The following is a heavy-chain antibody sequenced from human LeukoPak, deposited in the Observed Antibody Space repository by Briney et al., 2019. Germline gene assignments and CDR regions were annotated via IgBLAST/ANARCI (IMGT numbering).Heavy chain of an antibody. CDR1: GFTFSSYW. CDR3: ARVGRDYSSSSPPDY. J-gene: IGHJ4*02. CDR2: INSDGSST. V-gene: IGHV3-74*01. D-gene: IGHD6-6*01. Sequence: PGGSLRLSCAASGFTFSSYWMHWVRQAPEKGLVWVSRINSDGSSTIYADSVKGRFTISRDNAKNTLYLQMNSLRAEDTAVYYCARVGRDYSSSSPPDYWGQGTLVTVSS.